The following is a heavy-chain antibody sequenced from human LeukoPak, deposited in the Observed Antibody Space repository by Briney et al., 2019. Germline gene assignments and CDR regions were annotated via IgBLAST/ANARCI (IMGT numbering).Heavy chain of an antibody. D-gene: IGHD3-22*01. Sequence: GGSLRLSCVASGFTFSSYAMHWVRQAPGKGLEWVAVISYDGSNKYYADSVKGRFTISRDNSKNTLYLQMNSLRAEDTAVYYCARGWLLLRTHNNWFDPWGQGTLVTVSS. J-gene: IGHJ5*02. CDR3: ARGWLLLRTHNNWFDP. CDR2: ISYDGSNK. V-gene: IGHV3-30-3*01. CDR1: GFTFSSYA.